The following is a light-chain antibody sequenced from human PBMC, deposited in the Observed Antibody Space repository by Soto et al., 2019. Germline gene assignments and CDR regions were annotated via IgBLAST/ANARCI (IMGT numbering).Light chain of an antibody. J-gene: IGKJ3*01. CDR3: QQYGSSPFT. CDR2: GAS. Sequence: ESVLTQSPGTLSMSPGERATLSCRASQSVSSSYSAWYQQKPGQAPRLLIYGASRRATGIPDRFSGSGSGTDFTLTISRLEPEDLAVYYCQQYGSSPFTFGPGTKVDIK. CDR1: QSVSSSY. V-gene: IGKV3-20*01.